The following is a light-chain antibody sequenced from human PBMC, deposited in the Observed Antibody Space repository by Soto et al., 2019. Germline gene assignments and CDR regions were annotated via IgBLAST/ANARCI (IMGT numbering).Light chain of an antibody. Sequence: DIQMTQSPSSLSAYVGERVTITCRASQSISTYLNWYLQKPGKAPNLLIYTTSILESGVPSSFSGSGSGTDFTLTISSLQPEDFSTYFCQQSYSRPRTVXQGTKVDIK. J-gene: IGKJ1*01. V-gene: IGKV1-39*01. CDR1: QSISTY. CDR2: TTS. CDR3: QQSYSRPRT.